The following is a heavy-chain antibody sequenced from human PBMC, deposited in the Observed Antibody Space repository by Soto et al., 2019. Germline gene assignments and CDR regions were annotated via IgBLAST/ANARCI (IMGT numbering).Heavy chain of an antibody. CDR3: ARVRVDYYDSSGYYLFEY. Sequence: SETRSLTCTVSGGSISSGDYYWSWILQPPGKGLEWIGYIYYSVSTYYNPSLKSRVTISVDTSKNQFSLKLSSVTAADTAVYYCARVRVDYYDSSGYYLFEYWGKGTMVIVSS. V-gene: IGHV4-30-4*01. CDR1: GGSISSGDYY. J-gene: IGHJ4*02. CDR2: IYYSVST. D-gene: IGHD3-22*01.